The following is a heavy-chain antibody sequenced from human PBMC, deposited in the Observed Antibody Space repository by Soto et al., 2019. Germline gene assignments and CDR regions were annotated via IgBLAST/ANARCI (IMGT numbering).Heavy chain of an antibody. Sequence: SETLSLTCSVSGGTINSGDYFWSWIRQPPGKGLEWIGSIFYTGSTYYSPSLKSRASMSMDTSKNLFSPRLRSLTAADTAVYSCARVKATLYRHYYFDYWGQGTPVTVSS. CDR3: ARVKATLYRHYYFDY. J-gene: IGHJ4*02. CDR1: GGTINSGDYF. D-gene: IGHD5-12*01. V-gene: IGHV4-30-4*01. CDR2: IFYTGST.